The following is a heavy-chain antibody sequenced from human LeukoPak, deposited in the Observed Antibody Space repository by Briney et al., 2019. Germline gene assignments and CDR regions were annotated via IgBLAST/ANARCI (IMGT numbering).Heavy chain of an antibody. CDR2: ISSSGSTI. V-gene: IGHV3-48*03. J-gene: IGHJ4*02. CDR3: ARVSYDILTGQGDYFDY. D-gene: IGHD3-9*01. CDR1: GFTFSSYE. Sequence: PGGSLRLSCAASGFTFSSYEMHWVRQAPGKGLEWVSYISSSGSTIYYADSVKGRFTISRDNAKNSLYLQMNSLRAEDTAVYYCARVSYDILTGQGDYFDYWGQGTLATVSS.